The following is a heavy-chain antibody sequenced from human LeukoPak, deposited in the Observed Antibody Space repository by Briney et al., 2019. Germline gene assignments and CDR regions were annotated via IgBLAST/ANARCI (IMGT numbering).Heavy chain of an antibody. CDR2: ISSSSSTI. J-gene: IGHJ4*02. CDR3: ARELQWPLDY. Sequence: PGGSLRLSCAASGFTFSSYSMNWVRQAPGKGLEWVSYISSSSSTIYYADSVKGRFTISRDNAKNSLYLQMNSLRAEDTAVYYCARELQWPLDYWGQGTLVTVSS. CDR1: GFTFSSYS. D-gene: IGHD6-19*01. V-gene: IGHV3-48*01.